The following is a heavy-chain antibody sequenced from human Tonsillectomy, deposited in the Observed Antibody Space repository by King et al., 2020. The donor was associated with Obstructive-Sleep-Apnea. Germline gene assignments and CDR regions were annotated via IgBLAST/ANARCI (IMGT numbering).Heavy chain of an antibody. CDR3: ARGLKHLAYCGGDCYLSVY. D-gene: IGHD2-21*02. J-gene: IGHJ4*02. V-gene: IGHV3-11*01. Sequence: VQLVESGGGLVKPGGSLRLSCAASGFTFSDYYMSWIRQAPGKGLERVSYISISGSTIYVADYVKGRFTISVENAKNSLYLQMNSLRAEDTAVYYCARGLKHLAYCGGDCYLSVYWGQGTLVTVSS. CDR1: GFTFSDYY. CDR2: ISISGSTI.